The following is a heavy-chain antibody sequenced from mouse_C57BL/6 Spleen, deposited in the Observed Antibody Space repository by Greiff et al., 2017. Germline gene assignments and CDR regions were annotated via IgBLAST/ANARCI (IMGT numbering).Heavy chain of an antibody. Sequence: QVQLQQPGAELVKPGASVKLSCKASGYTFTSYWMQWVKQRPGQGLEWIGEIDPSDSYTNYNQKFKGKATLTVDTSSSTAYMQLSSLTSEDSAVYYCARGPTTVDYWGQGTTLTVSS. V-gene: IGHV1-50*01. CDR2: IDPSDSYT. J-gene: IGHJ2*01. D-gene: IGHD1-1*01. CDR1: GYTFTSYW. CDR3: ARGPTTVDY.